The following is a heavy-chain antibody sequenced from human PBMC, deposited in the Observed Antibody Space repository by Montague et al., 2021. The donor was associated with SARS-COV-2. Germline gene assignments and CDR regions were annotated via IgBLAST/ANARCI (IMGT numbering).Heavy chain of an antibody. CDR1: GGSLSSYY. D-gene: IGHD1-26*01. Sequence: SETLSLTCTVSGGSLSSYYWSWIRQPPGKGLEWIGYIYYSGSTNYNPSLKSRVTISVDTSKNQFSLNLSSVTAADTAVYYCARHVSGSLTHFHHWGRGSLVTVSS. CDR2: IYYSGST. J-gene: IGHJ1*01. CDR3: ARHVSGSLTHFHH. V-gene: IGHV4-59*08.